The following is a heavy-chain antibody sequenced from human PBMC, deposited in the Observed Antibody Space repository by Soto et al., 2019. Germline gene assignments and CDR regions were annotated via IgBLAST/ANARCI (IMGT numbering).Heavy chain of an antibody. D-gene: IGHD3-22*01. Sequence: EVQLVESGGDVVQPGKSLRLSCAASGFAFADFAMHWVRQAPGKGLEWISGMSWNSAIIGYADSVKGRFTISRDNAKNSLYLQMTSPRAEDTALYYCAKDISYYDSSGYLDYWGQGVVVTVSA. CDR3: AKDISYYDSSGYLDY. CDR2: MSWNSAII. J-gene: IGHJ4*02. CDR1: GFAFADFA. V-gene: IGHV3-9*01.